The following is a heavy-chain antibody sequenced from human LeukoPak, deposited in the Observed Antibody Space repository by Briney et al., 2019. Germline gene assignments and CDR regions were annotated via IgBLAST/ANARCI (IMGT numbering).Heavy chain of an antibody. D-gene: IGHD3-22*01. CDR1: GGSISSYY. V-gene: IGHV4-59*08. CDR3: ARQGRYYYDSSGYLFDY. CDR2: IYYSGST. J-gene: IGHJ4*02. Sequence: SETLSLTCTVSGGSISSYYRSWIRQPPGKGLEWIGYIYYSGSTNYNPSLKSRVTISVDTSKNQFSLKLSSVTAADTAVYYCARQGRYYYDSSGYLFDYWGQGTLVTVSS.